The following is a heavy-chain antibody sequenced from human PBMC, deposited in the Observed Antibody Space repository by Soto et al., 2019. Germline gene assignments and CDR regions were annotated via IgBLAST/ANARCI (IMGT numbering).Heavy chain of an antibody. D-gene: IGHD4-17*01. J-gene: IGHJ4*02. CDR3: ASRPSYGDYAANDY. CDR2: ISSSSSYI. V-gene: IGHV3-21*01. Sequence: GGSLRLSCAASGFTFSSYSMNWVRQAPGKGLEWVSSISSSSSYIYYADSVKGRFTISRDNAKNSLYLQMNSLRAEDTAVYYCASRPSYGDYAANDYWGQGTLVTVSS. CDR1: GFTFSSYS.